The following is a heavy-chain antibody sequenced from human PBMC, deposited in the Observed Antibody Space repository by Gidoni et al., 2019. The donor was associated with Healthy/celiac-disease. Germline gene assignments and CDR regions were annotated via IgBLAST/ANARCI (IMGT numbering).Heavy chain of an antibody. Sequence: EVQLVESGGGLVQPGGALRLSCAAAGVPFSSYSMNCVRQAPGKGLEWVSYISSSSSTIYYADSVKGRFTISRDNAKNSLYLQMNSLRAEDTAVYYCARAFSNYGWFDPWGQGTLVTVSS. D-gene: IGHD4-4*01. J-gene: IGHJ5*02. CDR3: ARAFSNYGWFDP. V-gene: IGHV3-48*01. CDR2: ISSSSSTI. CDR1: GVPFSSYS.